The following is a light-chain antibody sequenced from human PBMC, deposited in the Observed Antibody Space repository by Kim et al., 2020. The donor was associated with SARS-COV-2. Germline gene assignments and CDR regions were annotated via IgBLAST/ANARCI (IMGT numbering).Light chain of an antibody. Sequence: APGAGLTLFCRVSESVTTASVAWDQRKHGQPPRLLIYGAFSRATGIPARFSGSGSGTEFTLPISRLEPEALAVYYCQQYARPSFDFGGGTKLATK. CDR3: QQYARPSFD. J-gene: IGKJ4*01. CDR1: ESVTTAS. CDR2: GAF. V-gene: IGKV3-20*01.